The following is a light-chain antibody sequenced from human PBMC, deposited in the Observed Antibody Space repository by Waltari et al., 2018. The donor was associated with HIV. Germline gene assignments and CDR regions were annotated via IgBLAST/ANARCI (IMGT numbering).Light chain of an antibody. J-gene: IGKJ2*01. CDR2: YTS. Sequence: DIQMTQSPSSLSASVGDRVTIACRASQIISRYLNWYQQKPGKAPNLLIYYTSNLQSGVPPRFSGSGSGTEFIFTISSLQPEDFATYYCQQSYTAPYIFGQGAKLEIK. V-gene: IGKV1-39*01. CDR3: QQSYTAPYI. CDR1: QIISRY.